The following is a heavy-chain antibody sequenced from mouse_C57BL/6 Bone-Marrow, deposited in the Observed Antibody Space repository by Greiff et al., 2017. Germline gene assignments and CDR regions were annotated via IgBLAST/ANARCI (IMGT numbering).Heavy chain of an antibody. D-gene: IGHD6-1*01. CDR1: GYTFTSYW. J-gene: IGHJ4*01. Sequence: QVQLQQPGAELVKPGASVKLSCKASGYTFTSYWMHWVKQRPGQGLEWIGMIHPNSGSTNYNEKFKSKATLTVDKSSSTAYMQLSSLTSEDSAVEYCARSPLYAMDYWGQGTSVTVSS. V-gene: IGHV1-64*01. CDR3: ARSPLYAMDY. CDR2: IHPNSGST.